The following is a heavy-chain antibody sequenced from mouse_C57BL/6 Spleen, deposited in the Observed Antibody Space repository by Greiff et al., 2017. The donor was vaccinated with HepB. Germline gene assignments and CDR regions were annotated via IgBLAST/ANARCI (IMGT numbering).Heavy chain of an antibody. V-gene: IGHV5-17*01. CDR1: GFTFSDYG. CDR3: ASGARDYFDY. J-gene: IGHJ2*01. CDR2: ISSGSSTI. Sequence: EVMLVESGGGLVKPGGSLKLSCAASGFTFSDYGMHWVRQAPEKGLEWVAYISSGSSTIYYADTVKGRFTISRDNAKNTLFLQMTSLRSGDTAMYYCASGARDYFDYWGQGTTLTVAS.